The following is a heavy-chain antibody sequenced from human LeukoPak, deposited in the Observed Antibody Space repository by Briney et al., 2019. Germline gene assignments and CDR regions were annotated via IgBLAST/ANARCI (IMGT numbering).Heavy chain of an antibody. V-gene: IGHV3-30*18. Sequence: GGSLRLSCAASGFTFSSYGMHWARQAPGKGLEWVAVISYDGSNKYYADSVKGRFTISRDNSKNTLYLQMNSLRAEDTAVYYCAKESSWYRAFDIWGQGTMVTVSS. CDR3: AKESSWYRAFDI. J-gene: IGHJ3*02. CDR1: GFTFSSYG. D-gene: IGHD6-13*01. CDR2: ISYDGSNK.